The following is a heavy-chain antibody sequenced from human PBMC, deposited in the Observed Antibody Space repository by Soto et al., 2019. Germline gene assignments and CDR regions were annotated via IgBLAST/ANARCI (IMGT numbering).Heavy chain of an antibody. V-gene: IGHV1-69*02. J-gene: IGHJ5*02. CDR1: GGTFSSYT. Sequence: QVPLVQSGAEVKKPGSSVKVSCKASGGTFSSYTISWVRQAPGQGLEWMGRIIPILGIANYAQKFQGRVTITADKSTSTAYMELSSLRSEDTAVYYCARLSRGVASWFDPWGQGTLVTVSS. CDR3: ARLSRGVASWFDP. D-gene: IGHD1-26*01. CDR2: IIPILGIA.